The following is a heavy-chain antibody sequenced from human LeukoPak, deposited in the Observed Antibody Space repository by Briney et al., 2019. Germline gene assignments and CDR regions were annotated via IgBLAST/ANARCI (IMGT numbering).Heavy chain of an antibody. CDR2: ISGGGDYI. CDR1: GFTFSSYA. J-gene: IGHJ4*02. Sequence: PGGSLRLSCAASGFTFSSYAMTCVRQAPGRGLEWVSAISGGGDYIYYADSVRGRFTTSRDNSKNTLYLQMTNLRAEDTGVYYCAKNRGTGLAFYDYWGQGTQVTVSS. D-gene: IGHD3-3*02. CDR3: AKNRGTGLAFYDY. V-gene: IGHV3-23*01.